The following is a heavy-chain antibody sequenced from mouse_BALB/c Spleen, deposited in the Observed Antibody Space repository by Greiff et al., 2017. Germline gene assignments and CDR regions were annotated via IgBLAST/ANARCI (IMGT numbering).Heavy chain of an antibody. D-gene: IGHD2-4*01. CDR3: ASMITTGRYAMDY. CDR2: IDPANGNT. CDR1: GFNIKDTY. V-gene: IGHV14-3*02. Sequence: EVHLVESGAELVKPGASVKLSCTASGFNIKDTYMHWVKQRPEQGLEWIGRIDPANGNTKYDPKFQGKATITADTSSNTAYLQLSSLTSEDTAVYYCASMITTGRYAMDYWGQGTSVTVSS. J-gene: IGHJ4*01.